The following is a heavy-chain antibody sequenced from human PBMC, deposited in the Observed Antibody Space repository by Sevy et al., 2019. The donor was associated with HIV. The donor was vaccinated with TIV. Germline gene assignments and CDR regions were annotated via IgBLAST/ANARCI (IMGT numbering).Heavy chain of an antibody. D-gene: IGHD2-2*01. CDR1: GFNFRTYN. Sequence: GGSLRLSCAASGFNFRTYNMNWVRQAPGKGLEWVSSVSSSSSYIYYEDSVKGRFTISRDNAKTSLYLQMNSLRAEDTAVYYGARDYVLPATNDYYYYGMDVWGQGTTVTVSS. CDR2: VSSSSSYI. V-gene: IGHV3-21*01. CDR3: ARDYVLPATNDYYYYGMDV. J-gene: IGHJ6*02.